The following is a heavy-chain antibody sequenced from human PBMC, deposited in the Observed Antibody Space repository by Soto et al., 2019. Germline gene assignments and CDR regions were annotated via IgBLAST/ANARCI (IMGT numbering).Heavy chain of an antibody. CDR2: VTGRSRNR. J-gene: IGHJ3*01. Sequence: EMQLLESGGGLQQPGGSLRLSCAASGFTFNNFAMGWVRQAPGKGLAWVAAVTGRSRNRYYADSVKGRFTVSRNNFENTGYLQMDGLRAEDTAVYYCAKMTSYGGDYRDAFDVWGQGTMVTVAS. D-gene: IGHD4-17*01. CDR1: GFTFNNFA. CDR3: AKMTSYGGDYRDAFDV. V-gene: IGHV3-23*01.